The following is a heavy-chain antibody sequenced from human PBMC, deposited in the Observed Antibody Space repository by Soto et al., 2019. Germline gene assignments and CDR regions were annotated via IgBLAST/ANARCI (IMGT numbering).Heavy chain of an antibody. Sequence: SQTLSLTCAISGDSVSSNSSAWNWIRQSPSRGLEWLGRTYYRSKWYNDYAVSVKSRITINPDTSKNQFSLKLSSVTAADTAVYYCARGHESGSSMRLGFDYWGQGTLVTVSS. D-gene: IGHD5-12*01. CDR1: GDSVSSNSSA. CDR2: TYYRSKWYN. V-gene: IGHV6-1*01. J-gene: IGHJ4*02. CDR3: ARGHESGSSMRLGFDY.